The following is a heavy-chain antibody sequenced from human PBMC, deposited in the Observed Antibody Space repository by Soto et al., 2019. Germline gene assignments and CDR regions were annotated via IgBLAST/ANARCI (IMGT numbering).Heavy chain of an antibody. Sequence: QENLVESWGGVVQPGASLRLSCAASRFTFRIYDMHWVRQAPGKGLEWVALIWSDGSRTFYADSVKGRFTISRDNSKGTLYLQLSGLRAEDSAVYYWAGEPKGGAYDMDVWGQGTTVTVSS. J-gene: IGHJ6*02. V-gene: IGHV3-33*01. CDR1: RFTFRIYD. CDR2: IWSDGSRT. CDR3: AGEPKGGAYDMDV. D-gene: IGHD3-16*01.